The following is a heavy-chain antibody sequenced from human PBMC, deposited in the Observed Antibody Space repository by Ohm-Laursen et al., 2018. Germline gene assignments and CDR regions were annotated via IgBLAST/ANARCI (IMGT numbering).Heavy chain of an antibody. CDR3: AREGYMTTVTTVY. J-gene: IGHJ4*02. CDR2: INPNSGGT. D-gene: IGHD4-11*01. V-gene: IGHV1-2*02. CDR1: GYTFTGYY. Sequence: VSSVKVSCKASGYTFTGYYMHWVRQAPGQGLEWMGWINPNSGGTNYAQKFQGRVTMTRDTSISTAYMELSRLRSDDAAVYYCAREGYMTTVTTVYWGQGTLVTVSS.